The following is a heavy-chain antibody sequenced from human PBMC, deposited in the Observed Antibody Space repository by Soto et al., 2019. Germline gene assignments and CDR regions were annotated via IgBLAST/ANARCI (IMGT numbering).Heavy chain of an antibody. J-gene: IGHJ4*02. V-gene: IGHV1-69*13. CDR3: ARVGSYYDSSGYSLYFDY. CDR2: IIPIFGTA. Sequence: SVKVSCKASGGTFSSYAISWVRQAPGQGLEWMGGIIPIFGTANYAQKFQGRVTITADESTSTAYMELSSLRSEDTAVYYCARVGSYYDSSGYSLYFDYWGQGTLVTVSS. D-gene: IGHD3-22*01. CDR1: GGTFSSYA.